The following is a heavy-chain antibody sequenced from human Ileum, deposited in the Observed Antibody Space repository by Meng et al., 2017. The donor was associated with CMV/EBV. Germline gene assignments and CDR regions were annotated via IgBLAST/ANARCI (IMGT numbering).Heavy chain of an antibody. V-gene: IGHV4-39*07. CDR2: THYSGSP. Sequence: QLQFQESCPGLVKSSETLSLTCTVSGGSISSTTYYWGWIRQPPGKGLEWIGSTHYSGSPYYKPSLKSRVTISLDTSKNQFSLNLRSVTATDSAVYYCVRQVVAASFDYWGQGALVTVSS. CDR1: GGSISSTTYY. D-gene: IGHD2-15*01. J-gene: IGHJ4*02. CDR3: VRQVVAASFDY.